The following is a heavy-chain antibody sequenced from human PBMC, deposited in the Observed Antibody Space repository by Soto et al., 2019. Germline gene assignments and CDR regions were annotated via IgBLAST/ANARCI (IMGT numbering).Heavy chain of an antibody. CDR3: ARDLSWGSNWYYYMDV. CDR1: GFILSDCA. V-gene: IGHV3-48*01. Sequence: EVQLVESGGGLVQPGGSLRLSCATSGFILSDCAMNWVRQAPGKRLEWVSYISSSSSVIDYAYSVKGRFTVSRDNARNSLYLQMNILRAEDTAVYYCARDLSWGSNWYYYMDVGGKGTTVTVSS. J-gene: IGHJ6*03. D-gene: IGHD7-27*01. CDR2: ISSSSSVI.